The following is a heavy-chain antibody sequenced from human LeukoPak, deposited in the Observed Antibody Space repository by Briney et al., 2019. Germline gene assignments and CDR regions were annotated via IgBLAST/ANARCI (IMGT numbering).Heavy chain of an antibody. CDR1: GFTFSSNN. V-gene: IGHV3-30-3*01. Sequence: GGSLTLSCAASGFTFSSNNMNWVRLAPGKGLEWVALISYDGSNQYYADSVKGRFTISRDNSKETLYLQVSSLRAEDTAVYYCARSSAGAGTYDYYYALDVWGQGTTVTVSS. CDR3: ARSSAGAGTYDYYYALDV. CDR2: ISYDGSNQ. J-gene: IGHJ6*02. D-gene: IGHD6-19*01.